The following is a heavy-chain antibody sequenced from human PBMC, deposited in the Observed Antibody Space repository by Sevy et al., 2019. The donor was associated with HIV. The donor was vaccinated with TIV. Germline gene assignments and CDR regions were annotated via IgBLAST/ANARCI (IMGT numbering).Heavy chain of an antibody. CDR3: ANMSSAVRDSGNSLYYGMDV. V-gene: IGHV1-69*13. J-gene: IGHJ6*02. Sequence: ASVKVSCKASGGTFSNYITSWVRQAPGQGLEWMGGLIPILGTANYAQKFQGRVTISADGSTSSVYMELSSLRSEDTAVYYCANMSSAVRDSGNSLYYGMDVWGQGTTVTVSS. CDR2: LIPILGTA. CDR1: GGTFSNYI. D-gene: IGHD1-26*01.